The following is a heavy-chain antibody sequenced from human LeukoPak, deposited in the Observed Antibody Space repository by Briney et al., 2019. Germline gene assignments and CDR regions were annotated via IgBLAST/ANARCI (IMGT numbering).Heavy chain of an antibody. V-gene: IGHV1-8*01. J-gene: IGHJ5*02. CDR3: AAQMATRAHNWFDP. CDR1: GYTFTSYD. Sequence: ASVKVSCKASGYTFTSYDINWVRQATGQGLEWMGWMNPNSGNTGYAQKFQGRVTMARNTSISTAYMEPSSLRSEDTAVYYCAAQMATRAHNWFDPWGQGTLVTVSS. D-gene: IGHD5-12*01. CDR2: MNPNSGNT.